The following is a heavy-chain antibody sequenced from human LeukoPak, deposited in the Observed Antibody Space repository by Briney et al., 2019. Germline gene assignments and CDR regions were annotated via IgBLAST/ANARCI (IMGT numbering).Heavy chain of an antibody. Sequence: GSLRLSCAVSGLTVSRNYMTWVRQAPGKGLEWIGYIYYSGSTNYNPSLKSRVTISVDTSKNQFSLKLSSVTAADTAVYYCARHVEAINWFDPWGQGTLVTVSS. V-gene: IGHV4-59*08. J-gene: IGHJ5*02. CDR2: IYYSGST. CDR1: GLTVSRNY. CDR3: ARHVEAINWFDP.